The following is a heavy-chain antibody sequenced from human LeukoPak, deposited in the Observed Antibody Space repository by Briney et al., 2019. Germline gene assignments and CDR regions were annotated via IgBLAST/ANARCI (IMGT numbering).Heavy chain of an antibody. CDR1: GYIFTGYY. D-gene: IGHD3-10*01. V-gene: IGHV1-2*02. Sequence: ASVKVSCKASGYIFTGYYMHWVRQAPGQGLEWMGWINPNSGGTNYAQKFQGRVTMTRDTSISTAYMELSRPRSDDTAVYYCAREITAGDYWGQGTLVTVSS. J-gene: IGHJ4*02. CDR2: INPNSGGT. CDR3: AREITAGDY.